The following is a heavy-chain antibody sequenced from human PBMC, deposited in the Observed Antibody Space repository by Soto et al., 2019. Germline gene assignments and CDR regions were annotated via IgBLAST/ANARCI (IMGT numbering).Heavy chain of an antibody. D-gene: IGHD3-3*01. V-gene: IGHV4-61*01. Sequence: SVTLSLTCTVSGGSVSSGSYYWSWIRQPPGKGLEWIGYIYYSGSTNYNPSLKSRVTISVDTSKNQFSLKLSSVTAADTAVYYCARDIVRGSGYYYWFDPWGQGTLVTVSS. CDR2: IYYSGST. J-gene: IGHJ5*02. CDR3: ARDIVRGSGYYYWFDP. CDR1: GGSVSSGSYY.